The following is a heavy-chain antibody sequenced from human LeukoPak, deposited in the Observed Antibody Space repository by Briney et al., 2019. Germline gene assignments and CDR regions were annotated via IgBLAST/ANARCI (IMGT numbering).Heavy chain of an antibody. CDR3: AKVTLSIVVVTAPAFDI. D-gene: IGHD2-21*02. CDR1: GFTFSSHG. J-gene: IGHJ3*02. Sequence: GGSLRLSCAASGFTFSSHGMHWVRQAPGKGLEWVAVISYDGSQKYYTDSVKGRFTISRDNSKNTLYLQMNSLRAGDTAVYYCAKVTLSIVVVTAPAFDIWGQGTMVTVSS. V-gene: IGHV3-30*18. CDR2: ISYDGSQK.